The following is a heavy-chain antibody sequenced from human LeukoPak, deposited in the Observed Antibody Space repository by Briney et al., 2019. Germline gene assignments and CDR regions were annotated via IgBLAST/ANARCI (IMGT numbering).Heavy chain of an antibody. V-gene: IGHV1-69*05. J-gene: IGHJ4*02. CDR3: ARGIMYREPLDY. D-gene: IGHD2/OR15-2a*01. CDR1: GGTFSSYA. Sequence: SVKVSCKASGGTFSSYAISWVRQAPGQGLEWMGGIIPIFGTANYAQKFQGRVTITTDESTSTAYMELSSLRSEDTAVYYCARGIMYREPLDYWGQGTLVTVSS. CDR2: IIPIFGTA.